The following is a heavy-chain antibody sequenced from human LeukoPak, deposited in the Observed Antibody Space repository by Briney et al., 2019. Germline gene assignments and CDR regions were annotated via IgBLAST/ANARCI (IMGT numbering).Heavy chain of an antibody. V-gene: IGHV1-24*01. J-gene: IGHJ4*02. D-gene: IGHD1-26*01. CDR1: GYTLTELS. Sequence: GASVKVSCKVSGYTLTELSMHWVRQAPGKGVEWMGGFDPEDGETIYAQKFQGRVTMTEDTSTDTAYMELSSLRSEDTAVYYCARVESGSYQTLFDYWGQGTLVTVSS. CDR2: FDPEDGET. CDR3: ARVESGSYQTLFDY.